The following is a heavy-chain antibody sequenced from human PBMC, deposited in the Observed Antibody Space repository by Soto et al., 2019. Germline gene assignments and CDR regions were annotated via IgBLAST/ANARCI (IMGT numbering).Heavy chain of an antibody. CDR2: ISSSAGST. Sequence: EVQLLESGGDLVQPGGSLRLSCAASGFTFSSYAMSWVRQAPGKGQGWVSAISSSAGSTYYGDSVRGRFTISRDNSKNTLYLQMNSLRVEDTAVYYCATRKVGASTPFDYWGQGTLVTVSS. V-gene: IGHV3-23*01. CDR3: ATRKVGASTPFDY. D-gene: IGHD1-26*01. CDR1: GFTFSSYA. J-gene: IGHJ4*02.